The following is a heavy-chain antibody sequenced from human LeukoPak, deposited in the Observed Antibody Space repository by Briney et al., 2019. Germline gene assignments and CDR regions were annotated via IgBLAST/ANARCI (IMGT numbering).Heavy chain of an antibody. CDR1: GGSINSYY. Sequence: PSETLSLTCTVSGGSINSYYWSWIRQPPGKGLEWIGYIYYSGSTNYNPSPTSRVTISVDTSKNQFSLKLTSVTTTDTAVYYCAREIEGSGSSSSSPYYHYYYMDVWGKGTTVTVSS. J-gene: IGHJ6*03. CDR3: AREIEGSGSSSSSPYYHYYYMDV. D-gene: IGHD6-6*01. V-gene: IGHV4-59*01. CDR2: IYYSGST.